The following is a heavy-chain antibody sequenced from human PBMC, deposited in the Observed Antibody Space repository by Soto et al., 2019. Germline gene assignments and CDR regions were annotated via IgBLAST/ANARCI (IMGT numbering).Heavy chain of an antibody. CDR1: GDSVSSNSAA. D-gene: IGHD6-19*01. V-gene: IGHV6-1*01. CDR2: TYYRSKWYN. Sequence: SQTLSLTCAISGDSVSSNSAAWNWIRQSPSRGLEWLGRTYYRSKWYNDYAVSVKSRITINPDTSKNQFSLQLNSVTPEDTAVYYCARDLKRSSGWYVGYYYYGMDVWGQGTTVTVS. J-gene: IGHJ6*02. CDR3: ARDLKRSSGWYVGYYYYGMDV.